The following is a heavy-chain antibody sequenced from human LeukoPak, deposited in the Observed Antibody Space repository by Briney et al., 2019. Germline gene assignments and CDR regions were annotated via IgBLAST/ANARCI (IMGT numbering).Heavy chain of an antibody. CDR2: ISSSSSYI. CDR1: GFTFSSYS. Sequence: GGSLRLSCAASGFTFSSYSMNGVRQAPGKGLEGVSSISSSSSYIYYADSVKGRFTISRDNAKNSLYLQTNSPRAEDTAVYYCAREVLVLTDFDYWGQGTLVTVSS. V-gene: IGHV3-21*01. D-gene: IGHD4/OR15-4a*01. CDR3: AREVLVLTDFDY. J-gene: IGHJ4*02.